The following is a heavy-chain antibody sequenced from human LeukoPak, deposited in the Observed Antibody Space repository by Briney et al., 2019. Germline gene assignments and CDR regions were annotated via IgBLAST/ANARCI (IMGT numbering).Heavy chain of an antibody. J-gene: IGHJ3*02. CDR3: ARVRQQLGRAIDI. CDR1: GFTFSSVW. D-gene: IGHD6-13*01. CDR2: VKQDGSDK. Sequence: TGGSLRLSCAASGFTFSSVWMSWVRQALGKGLEWVANVKQDGSDKSCADSVKGRFTISRDNAKNSMFLQMNSLRAEDTAVYYCARVRQQLGRAIDIWGQGTMVTVSS. V-gene: IGHV3-7*01.